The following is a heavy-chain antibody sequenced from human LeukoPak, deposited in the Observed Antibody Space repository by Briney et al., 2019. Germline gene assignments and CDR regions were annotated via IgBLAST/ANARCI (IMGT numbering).Heavy chain of an antibody. Sequence: PSETPSLTCTVSGGSISSYYWSWIRQPPGKGLEWIGHIYYSGSTNYNPSLKSRVTISVDASKNQFSLKLSSVTAADTAVYYCARWDSSGSHFDYWGQGTLVTVSS. CDR3: ARWDSSGSHFDY. J-gene: IGHJ4*02. D-gene: IGHD3-22*01. CDR2: IYYSGST. CDR1: GGSISSYY. V-gene: IGHV4-59*01.